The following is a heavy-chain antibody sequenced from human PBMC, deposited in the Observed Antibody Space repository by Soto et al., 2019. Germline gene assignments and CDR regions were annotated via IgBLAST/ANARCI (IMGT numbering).Heavy chain of an antibody. CDR2: IYYSGST. J-gene: IGHJ4*02. V-gene: IGHV4-59*01. D-gene: IGHD3-10*01. Sequence: PSETLSLTCTVSGGSISSYYWSWIRQPPGKGLEWIGYIYYSGSTNYNPSLKSRVTISVDTSKNQFSLKLSSVTAADTAVYYCARLSYYYGSGSYYHFDYWGQGTLVTVSS. CDR3: ARLSYYYGSGSYYHFDY. CDR1: GGSISSYY.